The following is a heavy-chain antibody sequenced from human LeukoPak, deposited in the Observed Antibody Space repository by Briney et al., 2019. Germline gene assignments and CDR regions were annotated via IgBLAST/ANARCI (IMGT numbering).Heavy chain of an antibody. Sequence: GGSLRLSCAASGFTFSSYAMSWVRQAPGKGLEWVAVISYDGSNKYYADSVKGRFTISRDNSKNTLYLQMNSLRAEDTAVYYCARDLQFAYDSSGNWGQGTLVTVSS. CDR1: GFTFSSYA. D-gene: IGHD3-22*01. CDR2: ISYDGSNK. V-gene: IGHV3-30-3*01. CDR3: ARDLQFAYDSSGN. J-gene: IGHJ4*02.